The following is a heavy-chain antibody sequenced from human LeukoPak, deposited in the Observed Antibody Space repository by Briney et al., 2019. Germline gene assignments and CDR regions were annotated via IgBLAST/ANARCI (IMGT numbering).Heavy chain of an antibody. CDR3: ARSSRSVVVGEFDY. CDR1: GGSISSYY. CDR2: IYYSGST. D-gene: IGHD2-21*01. Sequence: PSETLSLTCTVSGGSISSYYWSWIRQPPGKGLEWIGYIYYSGSTNYNPSLKSRVTISVDTSKNQFSLKLSSVTAADTAVYYCARSSRSVVVGEFDYWGQGTLVTVSS. V-gene: IGHV4-59*08. J-gene: IGHJ4*02.